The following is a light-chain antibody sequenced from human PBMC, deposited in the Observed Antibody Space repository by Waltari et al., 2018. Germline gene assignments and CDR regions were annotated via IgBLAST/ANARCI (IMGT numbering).Light chain of an antibody. V-gene: IGKV3-20*01. Sequence: EIVLTQSPGTLSLSPGGRATLSCRASQSVTSLSLGWSQQKLGQTPRLLIYGTSTRATGIPDRFSGGGSGTDFTLTISRLEPEDFAVYYCQQYDGEVLTFGGGTKVEI. J-gene: IGKJ4*01. CDR3: QQYDGEVLT. CDR1: QSVTSLS. CDR2: GTS.